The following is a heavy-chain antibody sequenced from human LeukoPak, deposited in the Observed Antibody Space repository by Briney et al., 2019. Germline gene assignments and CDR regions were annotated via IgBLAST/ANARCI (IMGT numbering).Heavy chain of an antibody. J-gene: IGHJ4*02. CDR3: AKDKGTGSGSWYLYYFDY. D-gene: IGHD1-26*01. V-gene: IGHV3-23*01. CDR1: GFTFSSYA. Sequence: GGSLRLSCAASGFTFSSYAMSWVRQAPGKGLEWVSAISGSGGSTYYADSVKGRFAISRDNSKNTLYLQMNSLRVEDTAVYYCAKDKGTGSGSWYLYYFDYWGQGTLVTVSS. CDR2: ISGSGGST.